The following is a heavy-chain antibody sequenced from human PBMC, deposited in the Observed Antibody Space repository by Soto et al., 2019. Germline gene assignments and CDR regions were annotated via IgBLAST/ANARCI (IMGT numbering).Heavy chain of an antibody. Sequence: SLRLSCAALGLTVLGKKYRTWVRQAPGKGLEWVSALYDVDGTYYADSAKGRFTISRDNSNNIIYLQMNSLGPDDTAVYYCASWLEREHAYDIWGLGTMVTVSS. D-gene: IGHD1-1*01. CDR3: ASWLEREHAYDI. J-gene: IGHJ3*02. CDR2: LYDVDGT. CDR1: GLTVLGKKY. V-gene: IGHV3-53*01.